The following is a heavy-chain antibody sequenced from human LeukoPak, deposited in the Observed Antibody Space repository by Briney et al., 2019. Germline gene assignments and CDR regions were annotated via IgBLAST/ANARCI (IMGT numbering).Heavy chain of an antibody. CDR1: GGSFSSYY. D-gene: IGHD4-11*01. Sequence: SETLSLTCAVYGGSFSSYYWSWIRQPPGKGLEWIGYIYYSGSTNYNPSLKSRVTISVDTSKNQFSLKLSSVTAADTAVYYCARDNTVTHDGWFDPWGQGTLVTVSS. J-gene: IGHJ5*02. V-gene: IGHV4-59*01. CDR2: IYYSGST. CDR3: ARDNTVTHDGWFDP.